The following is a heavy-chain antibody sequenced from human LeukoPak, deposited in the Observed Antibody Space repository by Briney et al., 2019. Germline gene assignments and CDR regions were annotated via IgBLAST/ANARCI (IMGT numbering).Heavy chain of an antibody. D-gene: IGHD3-16*01. V-gene: IGHV3-23*01. Sequence: GGSLRLSCAASGFTFSTSAMNWVRQAPGKGLEWVSGISGSGTSTYYADSVKGRFTISGDNARNTLYLQMNSLRADDTAVYYCTRDIGGRSAYWGQGTLVTVSS. J-gene: IGHJ4*02. CDR1: GFTFSTSA. CDR3: TRDIGGRSAY. CDR2: ISGSGTST.